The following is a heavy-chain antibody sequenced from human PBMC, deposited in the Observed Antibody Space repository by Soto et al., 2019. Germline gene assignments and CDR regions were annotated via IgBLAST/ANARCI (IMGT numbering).Heavy chain of an antibody. J-gene: IGHJ4*02. CDR2: ISGSGGST. V-gene: IGHV3-23*01. D-gene: IGHD1-26*01. Sequence: EVQLLESGGGLVQPGGSLRLSCAASGFTFSSYAMSWVRQAPGKGLEWVSAISGSGGSTYDADSVKGRFTISRDNSKNTLYLQMNSLRAEDTAVYYCAKGRGELLSCDYWGQGTLVTVSS. CDR1: GFTFSSYA. CDR3: AKGRGELLSCDY.